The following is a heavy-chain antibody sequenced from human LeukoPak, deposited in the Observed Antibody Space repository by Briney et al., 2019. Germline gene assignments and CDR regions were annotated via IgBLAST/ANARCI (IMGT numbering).Heavy chain of an antibody. CDR3: GRKIAVAPYYFDY. D-gene: IGHD6-19*01. J-gene: IGHJ4*02. CDR2: MYHSGST. V-gene: IGHV4-59*12. CDR1: GGSISSYY. Sequence: TSETLSLTCTVSGGSISSYYWSWIRQPPGKGLEWIGEMYHSGSTNYNPSLKSRVTISVDKSKNQFSLKLSSVTAADTAVYYCGRKIAVAPYYFDYWGQGTLVTVS.